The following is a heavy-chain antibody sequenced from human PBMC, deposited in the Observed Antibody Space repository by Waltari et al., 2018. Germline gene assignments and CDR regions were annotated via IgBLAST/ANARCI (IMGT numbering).Heavy chain of an antibody. V-gene: IGHV3-21*01. J-gene: IGHJ4*02. Sequence: EVQLVESGGGLVKPGGSLRLSCAASGFTFSSYSMNWVRQAPGKGLEWVSSISSSSSYIYYADSVKGRFTISRDNAKNSLYLQMNSLRAEDTAVYYCARGPGIAAAGTLDYWGQGTLVTVSS. CDR2: ISSSSSYI. CDR3: ARGPGIAAAGTLDY. CDR1: GFTFSSYS. D-gene: IGHD6-13*01.